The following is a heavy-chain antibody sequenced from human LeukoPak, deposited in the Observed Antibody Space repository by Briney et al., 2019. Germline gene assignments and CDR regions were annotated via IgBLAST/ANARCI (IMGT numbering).Heavy chain of an antibody. CDR3: AKALGSSWYNNYFDY. CDR2: ILYEGLNK. J-gene: IGHJ4*02. CDR1: GFPFSNYD. Sequence: GRSLRLSCAASGFPFSNYDMNWVRQAPGKGLEWVAVILYEGLNKYYADSVKGRFSISRDNSKNTLYLQMNRLRPEDTAVYYCAKALGSSWYNNYFDYWAQGTLATVSS. V-gene: IGHV3-30*18. D-gene: IGHD6-13*01.